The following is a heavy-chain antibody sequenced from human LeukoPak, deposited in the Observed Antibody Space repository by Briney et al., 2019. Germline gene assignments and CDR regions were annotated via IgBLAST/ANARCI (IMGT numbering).Heavy chain of an antibody. D-gene: IGHD3-10*01. CDR3: ARDPEGGSVNNWFDP. V-gene: IGHV4-34*01. J-gene: IGHJ5*02. Sequence: SETLSPTCAVYGGSFSGYYWSWIRQPPGKGLEWIGEINHSGSTNYNPSLKSRVTISVDTSKNQFSLKLSSVTAADTAVYYCARDPEGGSVNNWFDPWGQGTLVTVSS. CDR2: INHSGST. CDR1: GGSFSGYY.